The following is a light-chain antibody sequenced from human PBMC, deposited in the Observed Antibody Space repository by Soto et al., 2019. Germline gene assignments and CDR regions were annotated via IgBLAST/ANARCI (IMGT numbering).Light chain of an antibody. CDR2: TSS. J-gene: IGKJ1*01. CDR1: QSIGRN. Sequence: DIQMTQSPASLSASVGDRVTISCRASQSIGRNLNWYQQKPGKAPTLLMFTSSNLQSGVPSRFSGSGSGTDFSLTISRLQPEDFATYYCQQSYDTPRTFGQGTKVDI. V-gene: IGKV1-39*01. CDR3: QQSYDTPRT.